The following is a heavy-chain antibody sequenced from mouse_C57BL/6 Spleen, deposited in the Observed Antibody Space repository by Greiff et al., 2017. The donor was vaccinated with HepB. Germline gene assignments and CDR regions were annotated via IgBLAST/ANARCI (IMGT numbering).Heavy chain of an antibody. CDR1: GYTFTSYW. V-gene: IGHV1-64*01. CDR2: IHPNSGST. J-gene: IGHJ2*01. D-gene: IGHD1-1*01. Sequence: QVQLKQSGAELVKPGASVKLSCKASGYTFTSYWMHWVKQRPGQGLEWIGMIHPNSGSTNYNEKFKSKATLTVDKSSSTAYMQLSSLTSEDSAVYYCARFYYGSVDYWGQGTTLTVSS. CDR3: ARFYYGSVDY.